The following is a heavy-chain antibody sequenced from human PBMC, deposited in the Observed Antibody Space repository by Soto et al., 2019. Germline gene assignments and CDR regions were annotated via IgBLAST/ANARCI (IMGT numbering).Heavy chain of an antibody. Sequence: QVQLVQSGAEVKKPGSSVKVSCKASGGTFSSYAISWVRQAPGQGLEWMGGIIPIFGTANYAQKFQGRVTITADESPGTAYMELSSLRSEDTAVYYCASSGHDFLIYYGMDVWGQGTTVTVSS. CDR1: GGTFSSYA. CDR3: ASSGHDFLIYYGMDV. D-gene: IGHD5-12*01. V-gene: IGHV1-69*12. CDR2: IIPIFGTA. J-gene: IGHJ6*02.